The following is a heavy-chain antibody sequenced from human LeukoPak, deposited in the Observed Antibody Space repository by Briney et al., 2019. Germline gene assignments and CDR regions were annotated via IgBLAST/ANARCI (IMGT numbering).Heavy chain of an antibody. CDR2: INPNSGGT. CDR1: GYTFTGYY. V-gene: IGHV1-2*02. D-gene: IGHD2-21*02. Sequence: ASVKVSCKASGYTFTGYYMHWVRQAPGQGLEWMGWINPNSGGTNYAQKFQGRVTMTRDTSISTAYMELSRLRSDDTAVYYCATGVVVTAFAFDIWGQGTMVTVSS. CDR3: ATGVVVTAFAFDI. J-gene: IGHJ3*02.